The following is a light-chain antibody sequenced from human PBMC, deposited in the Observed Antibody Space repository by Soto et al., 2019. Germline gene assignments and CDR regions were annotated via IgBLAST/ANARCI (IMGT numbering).Light chain of an antibody. CDR2: KVS. J-gene: IGLJ1*01. Sequence: QSALTQPASVSGSPGQSITVSCTGTSSDVGGYNYVSWYQQHPGKAPKLMIYKVSNRPSGVSNRFSGSKSGNTASLTISGLQAEDEADYYCSSYTSRATLVFGTGTKVTV. V-gene: IGLV2-14*01. CDR3: SSYTSRATLV. CDR1: SSDVGGYNY.